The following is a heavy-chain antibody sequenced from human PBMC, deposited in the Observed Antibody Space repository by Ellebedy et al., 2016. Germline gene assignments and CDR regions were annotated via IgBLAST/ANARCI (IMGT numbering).Heavy chain of an antibody. CDR2: INPNTGGT. V-gene: IGHV1-2*02. CDR3: AKVYTTSWYLEV. CDR1: GYTFTGYY. Sequence: ASVKVSCXASGYTFTGYYMHWVRQAPGQGLEWMGWINPNTGGTNYAQKFHGRVTMTRDMSISTAYMELGRLRADDTAVYYCAKVYTTSWYLEVWGHGTTVTVSS. D-gene: IGHD6-13*01. J-gene: IGHJ6*02.